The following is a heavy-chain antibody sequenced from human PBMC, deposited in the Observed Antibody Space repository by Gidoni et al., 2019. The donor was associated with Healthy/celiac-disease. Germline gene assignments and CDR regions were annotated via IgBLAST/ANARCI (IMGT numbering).Heavy chain of an antibody. V-gene: IGHV1-69*01. J-gene: IGHJ3*02. D-gene: IGHD3-9*01. CDR3: ARGRSRYDILTGYYRGAFDI. CDR1: GGTFSSYA. Sequence: VQLVQSGAEVKKPGSSLKVSCKASGGTFSSYAISWVRQAPGQGLEWMGGIIPIFGTANYAQKFQGRVTITADESTSTAYMELSSLRSEDTAVYYCARGRSRYDILTGYYRGAFDIWGQGTMVTVSS. CDR2: IIPIFGTA.